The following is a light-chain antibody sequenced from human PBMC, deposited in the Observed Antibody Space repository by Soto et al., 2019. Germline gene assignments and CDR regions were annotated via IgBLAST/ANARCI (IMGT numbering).Light chain of an antibody. V-gene: IGLV1-47*01. CDR1: GSNIGSRY. CDR3: TAWDDSLSGPV. Sequence: QSVLTQPPSASGTPGQRVTISCSGSGSNIGSRYVYWYRQVPGTAPKLLIYQDSQRPSGVPDRFSGSKSGTSASLAISGLRSEDEADYYCTAWDDSLSGPVFGGGTMVTVL. CDR2: QDS. J-gene: IGLJ3*02.